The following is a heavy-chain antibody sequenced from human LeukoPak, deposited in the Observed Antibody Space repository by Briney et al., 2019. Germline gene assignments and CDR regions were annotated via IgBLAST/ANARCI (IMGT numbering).Heavy chain of an antibody. CDR1: GGSLQSFY. CDR2: IDHIGRT. D-gene: IGHD2-2*01. Sequence: SETLSLTCAVYGGSLQSFYWSWVRQPPGKGPEWIGEIDHIGRTKYNPSLKSRLTISIDTSKNQFSLRLGSLTAADTAVYYCAKPIDCSSTICTGPMDVWGKGTTVIVSA. V-gene: IGHV4-34*01. J-gene: IGHJ6*04. CDR3: AKPIDCSSTICTGPMDV.